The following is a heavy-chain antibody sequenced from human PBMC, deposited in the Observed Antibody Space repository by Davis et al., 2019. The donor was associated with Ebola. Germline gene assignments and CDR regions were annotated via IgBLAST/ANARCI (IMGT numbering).Heavy chain of an antibody. V-gene: IGHV1-69*04. CDR2: IIPILGIA. D-gene: IGHD3-22*01. CDR1: GGTFSSYA. CDR3: ARGPMYYYDSSGYSYYFDY. Sequence: AASVKVSCKASGGTFSSYAISWVRQAPGQGLEWMGRIIPILGIANYAQKFQGRVTITADKSTSTAYMELSSLRSEDTAVYYCARGPMYYYDSSGYSYYFDYWGQGTLVTVSS. J-gene: IGHJ4*02.